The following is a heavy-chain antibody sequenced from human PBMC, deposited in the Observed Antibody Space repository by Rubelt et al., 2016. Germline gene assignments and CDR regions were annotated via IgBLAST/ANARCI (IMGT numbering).Heavy chain of an antibody. CDR2: INHSGST. CDR1: GGSFSGYY. J-gene: IGHJ6*03. Sequence: QVQLQQWGAGLLKPSETLSLTCAVYGGSFSGYYWSWIRQPPGKGLEWIGAINHSGSTNYNPSLKSRVTISVDTSKNQFSLKLSSATAADTAVYYCANLFGAPPYYYYYMDVWGKGTTVTVSS. V-gene: IGHV4-34*01. CDR3: ANLFGAPPYYYYYMDV. D-gene: IGHD3-3*01.